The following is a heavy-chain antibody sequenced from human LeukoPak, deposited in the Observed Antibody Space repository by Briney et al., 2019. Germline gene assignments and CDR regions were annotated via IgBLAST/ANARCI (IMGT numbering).Heavy chain of an antibody. CDR3: ARGASTIFGVVQDY. CDR1: GGSISSYY. CDR2: IYYSGST. J-gene: IGHJ4*02. Sequence: PSETLSLTCTVSGGSISSYYWSWIRQPPGKGLEWIGYIYYSGSTNYNPSLKSRATISVDTSKNQFSLKLSSVTAADTAVYYCARGASTIFGVVQDYWGQGTLVTVSS. V-gene: IGHV4-59*01. D-gene: IGHD3-3*01.